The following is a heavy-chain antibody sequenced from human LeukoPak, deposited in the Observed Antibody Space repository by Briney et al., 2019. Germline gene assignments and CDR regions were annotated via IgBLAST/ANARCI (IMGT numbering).Heavy chain of an antibody. CDR1: KFNFA. CDR3: AKGHFASSSFFDY. CDR2: ISGSGDST. Sequence: GGSLRLSCVASKFNFAMSWVRQTAGKGLEWVSAISGSGDSTFYRDSVKGRFTVSRDNSKNTLYLQMNSLRVEDTALYYCAKGHFASSSFFDYWGPGTLVTVSS. D-gene: IGHD6-6*01. J-gene: IGHJ4*02. V-gene: IGHV3-23*02.